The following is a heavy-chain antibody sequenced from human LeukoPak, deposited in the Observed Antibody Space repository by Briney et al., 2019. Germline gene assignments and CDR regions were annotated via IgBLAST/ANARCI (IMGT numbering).Heavy chain of an antibody. CDR2: IYYSGST. Sequence: PSQTLSLTCTVSGGSTSSGDYYWSWIRQPPGKGLEWIGYIYYSGSTYYDPSLKSRVTISVDTSKNQFSLKLSSVTAADTAVYYCARGARPPCYYGMDVWGQGTTVTVSS. D-gene: IGHD5-12*01. CDR1: GGSTSSGDYY. J-gene: IGHJ6*02. CDR3: ARGARPPCYYGMDV. V-gene: IGHV4-30-4*01.